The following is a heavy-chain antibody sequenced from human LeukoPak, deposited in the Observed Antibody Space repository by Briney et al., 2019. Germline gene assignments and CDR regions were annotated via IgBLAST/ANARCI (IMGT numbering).Heavy chain of an antibody. V-gene: IGHV3-21*01. J-gene: IGHJ4*02. CDR3: ARENTYYSDVSGYHDGPIDY. CDR2: ISSGSTYR. CDR1: GFTFSSYS. D-gene: IGHD3-22*01. Sequence: GGSLRLSCAAAGFTFSSYSMSWVRQAPGKGLEWVSSISSGSTYRYYADSVRGQFTISRDNAENSLYLQMNSLRAEGTAVYYCARENTYYSDVSGYHDGPIDYWGQGTLVTVSS.